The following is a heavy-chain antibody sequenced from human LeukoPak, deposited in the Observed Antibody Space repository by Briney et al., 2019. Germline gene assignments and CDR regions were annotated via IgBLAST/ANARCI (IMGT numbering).Heavy chain of an antibody. V-gene: IGHV1-18*01. CDR3: ARDRVAAAGFDY. D-gene: IGHD6-13*01. CDR1: GGTFSSYA. Sequence: ASVKVSCKASGGTFSSYAISWVRQAPGQGLEWMGWISAYNGNTNYAQKLQGRVTMTTDTSTSTAYMELRSLRSDDTAVYYCARDRVAAAGFDYWGQGTLVTVSS. CDR2: ISAYNGNT. J-gene: IGHJ4*02.